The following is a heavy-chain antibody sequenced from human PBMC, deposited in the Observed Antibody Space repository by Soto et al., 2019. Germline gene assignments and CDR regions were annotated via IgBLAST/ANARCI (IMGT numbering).Heavy chain of an antibody. D-gene: IGHD5-18*01. CDR2: IYWDDDE. Sequence: QITLKESGPTLVKPTQTLTLTCTFSGFSLTTRGVGVGWIRQPPGKALEWLALIYWDDDEGYSPSLKSRLTIPKDTPKTQVVLTMTNMDLVDQATYYGPQRPRGSSYNFDYWGQGTLVTVSS. CDR1: GFSLTTRGVG. CDR3: PQRPRGSSYNFDY. J-gene: IGHJ4*02. V-gene: IGHV2-5*02.